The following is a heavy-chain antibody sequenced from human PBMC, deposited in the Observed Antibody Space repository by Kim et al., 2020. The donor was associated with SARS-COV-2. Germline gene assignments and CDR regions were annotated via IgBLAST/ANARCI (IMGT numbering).Heavy chain of an antibody. CDR3: ATALAQWLASGFFYGMDV. CDR1: GFTFSNYA. CDR2: ISCDGTDN. D-gene: IGHD6-19*01. Sequence: GGSLRLSCAASGFTFSNYALHWVRQAPGKGPEWVSLISCDGTDNASAYSVTGRFTISRDNSKDTLTLHMHRLRIDNKGIYYCATALAQWLASGFFYGMDV. J-gene: IGHJ6*01. V-gene: IGHV3-30-3*01.